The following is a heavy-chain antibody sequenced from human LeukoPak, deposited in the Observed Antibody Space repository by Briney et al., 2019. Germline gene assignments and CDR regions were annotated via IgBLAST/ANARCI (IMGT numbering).Heavy chain of an antibody. CDR2: ITSGSSYI. CDR1: GFSFSTYN. Sequence: GGSLRLSCAASGFSFSTYNMNWVRQAPGQRLEWVSSITSGSSYIYYADPVKGRFTISRDNAKSSLYLQMDSLRAEDTAVYYCARDPYSGNYGAYYYYMDVWGKGTTVTISS. V-gene: IGHV3-21*01. D-gene: IGHD1-26*01. J-gene: IGHJ6*03. CDR3: ARDPYSGNYGAYYYYMDV.